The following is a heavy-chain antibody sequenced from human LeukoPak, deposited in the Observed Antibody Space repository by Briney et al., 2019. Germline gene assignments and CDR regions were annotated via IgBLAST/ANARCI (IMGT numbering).Heavy chain of an antibody. CDR1: GFTFSSYW. CDR2: IKQDGSEK. CDR3: ASHSLEDSSGYYYGGPNY. V-gene: IGHV3-7*01. D-gene: IGHD3-22*01. Sequence: PGGSLRLSCAASGFTFSSYWMSWVRQAPGKGLEWVANIKQDGSEKYYVDSVKGRFTISRDNAKNSLYLQMNSLRAEDTAVYYCASHSLEDSSGYYYGGPNYWGQGTLVTVSS. J-gene: IGHJ4*02.